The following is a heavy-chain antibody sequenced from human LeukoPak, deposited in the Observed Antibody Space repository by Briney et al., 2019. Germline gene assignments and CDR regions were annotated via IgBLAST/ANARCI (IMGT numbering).Heavy chain of an antibody. Sequence: PSETLSLTCTASGGSISSYYWSWIRQPPGKGLEWIGYIYYSGSTNYNPSLKSRVTISMDTSKNQFSLKLSSVTAADTAVYYCAKSRGDSTTPHYYYYYMDVWGKGTTVTVSS. CDR2: IYYSGST. J-gene: IGHJ6*03. CDR1: GGSISSYY. D-gene: IGHD1-14*01. CDR3: AKSRGDSTTPHYYYYYMDV. V-gene: IGHV4-59*01.